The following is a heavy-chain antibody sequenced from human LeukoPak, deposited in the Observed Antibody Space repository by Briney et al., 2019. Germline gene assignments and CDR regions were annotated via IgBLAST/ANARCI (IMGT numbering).Heavy chain of an antibody. CDR3: ARQSMGNSWPDY. V-gene: IGHV1-2*02. J-gene: IGHJ4*02. D-gene: IGHD6-13*01. Sequence: GAPVKVSCKASGYTFTGYYMHWVRQAPGQGLEWMGWINPNSGGTNYAQKFQGRVTMTRDTSISTAYMEVRSLRSDDTAVYYCARQSMGNSWPDYWGQGTLVTVSS. CDR2: INPNSGGT. CDR1: GYTFTGYY.